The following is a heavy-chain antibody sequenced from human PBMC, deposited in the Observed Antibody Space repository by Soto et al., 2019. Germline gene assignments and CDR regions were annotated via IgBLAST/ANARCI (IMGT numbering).Heavy chain of an antibody. D-gene: IGHD1-26*01. J-gene: IGHJ4*02. Sequence: QVHLEQSGAEVKKPGASVKVSCKASGYTFTYYGISWVRQAAGQGLEWLGWISPYDGNTTYAQRLQDRITMTTDTSTSTAYMELRRLRFDDTAVYYCAREAGSGSSYPENYWGQGTLVTVS. CDR1: GYTFTYYG. V-gene: IGHV1-18*04. CDR3: AREAGSGSSYPENY. CDR2: ISPYDGNT.